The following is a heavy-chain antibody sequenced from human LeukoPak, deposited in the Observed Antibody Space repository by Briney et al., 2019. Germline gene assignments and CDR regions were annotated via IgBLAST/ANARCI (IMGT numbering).Heavy chain of an antibody. CDR2: IIASSGST. CDR1: GFSFNNFA. J-gene: IGHJ4*02. CDR3: AKGGYDFVEVAYFDF. Sequence: GGSLRLSCTASGFSFNNFAMSWVRQAPGKGLEWVSIIIASSGSTSYADSVKGRFTISRDNSKNTLYLQMNSLSVEDTAVYFCAKGGYDFVEVAYFDFWGQGALVTVSS. V-gene: IGHV3-23*01. D-gene: IGHD5-12*01.